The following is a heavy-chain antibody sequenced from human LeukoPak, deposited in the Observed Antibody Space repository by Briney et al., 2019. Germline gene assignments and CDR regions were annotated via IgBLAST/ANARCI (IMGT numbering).Heavy chain of an antibody. V-gene: IGHV4-59*01. CDR2: IYYSGST. CDR3: ARATTYYFDY. CDR1: GGSISSYY. D-gene: IGHD1-14*01. Sequence: SETLSLTCTVSGGSISSYYWSWIRQPPGKGLEGIGYIYYSGSTNYNPSLKSRVTISVDTSKNQFSLKLSSVTAADTAVYYCARATTYYFDYWGQGTLVTVSS. J-gene: IGHJ4*02.